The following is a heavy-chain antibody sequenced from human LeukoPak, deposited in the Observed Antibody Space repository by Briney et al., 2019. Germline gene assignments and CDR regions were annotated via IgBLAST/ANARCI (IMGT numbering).Heavy chain of an antibody. V-gene: IGHV3-33*01. J-gene: IGHJ4*02. Sequence: GSLRLSCAASGFTFNNYGMHWVRQAPGKGLEWVAVIWYDGSNRHFADSVKGRFTISRDNSKNTLYLQMNSLRAEDTAVYFCARTDTLMDIFDYWGQGTLVTVSS. CDR3: ARTDTLMDIFDY. D-gene: IGHD5-18*01. CDR1: GFTFNNYG. CDR2: IWYDGSNR.